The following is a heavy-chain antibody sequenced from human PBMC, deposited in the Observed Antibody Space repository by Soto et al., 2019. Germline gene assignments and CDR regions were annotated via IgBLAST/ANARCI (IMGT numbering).Heavy chain of an antibody. V-gene: IGHV1-69*06. CDR2: LIPLFGTS. D-gene: IGHD7-27*01. J-gene: IGHJ4*02. CDR3: VRGANWGYRFDS. CDR1: GGTFTGHA. Sequence: QVQLVQSGAEVKKPGSSVKVSCEASGGTFTGHAISWVRQAPGQGPEWMGGLIPLFGTSQHAQNFQGRLTITADKSTSTAYMELTSLRFEDTAIYCCVRGANWGYRFDSWGQGTLVTVSS.